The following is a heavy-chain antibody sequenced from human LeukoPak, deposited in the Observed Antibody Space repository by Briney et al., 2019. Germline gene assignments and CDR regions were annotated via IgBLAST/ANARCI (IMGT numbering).Heavy chain of an antibody. CDR2: ISSGSTI. CDR1: GFTFSSYE. CDR3: AREGIAVAGAPFDY. D-gene: IGHD6-19*01. J-gene: IGHJ4*02. Sequence: GGSLRLSCAASGFTFSSYEMNWVRQAPGKGLEWVSYISSGSTIYDADSVKGRFTISRDNAKNSLYLQMNSLRAEDTAVYYCAREGIAVAGAPFDYWGQGTLVTVSS. V-gene: IGHV3-48*03.